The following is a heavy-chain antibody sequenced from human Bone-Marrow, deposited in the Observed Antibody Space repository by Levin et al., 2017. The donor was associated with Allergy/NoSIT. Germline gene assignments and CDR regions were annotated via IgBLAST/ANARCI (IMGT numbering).Heavy chain of an antibody. J-gene: IGHJ4*02. CDR1: GGSMRNYY. CDR2: VYYSGST. D-gene: IGHD6-6*01. V-gene: IGHV4-59*13. CDR3: VRERASSSSGLDY. Sequence: SETLSLTCTVSGGSMRNYYWTWIRQSPEKGLEWIGYVYYSGSTKYNPSLRSRVTISVDTSKNQFSLKLDSVTAADTAMYYCVRERASSSSGLDYWGQGILVTVSS.